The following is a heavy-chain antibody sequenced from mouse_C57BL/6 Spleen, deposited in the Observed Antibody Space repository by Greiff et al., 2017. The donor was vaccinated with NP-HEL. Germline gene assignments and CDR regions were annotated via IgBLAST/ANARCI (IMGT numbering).Heavy chain of an antibody. J-gene: IGHJ4*01. D-gene: IGHD1-1*01. Sequence: QVQLQQSGAELVRPGASVTLSCKASGYTFTDYEMHWVKQTPVHGLEWIGAIDPETGGTAYNQKFKGKAILTADKSSSTAYMELRSLTSEDSAVYYCTRKGSATVVATGAMDYWGQGTSVTVSS. V-gene: IGHV1-15*01. CDR3: TRKGSATVVATGAMDY. CDR2: IDPETGGT. CDR1: GYTFTDYE.